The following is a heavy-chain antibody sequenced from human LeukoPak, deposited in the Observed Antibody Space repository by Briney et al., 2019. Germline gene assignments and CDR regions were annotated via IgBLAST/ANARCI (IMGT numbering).Heavy chain of an antibody. CDR3: SRDWIQVGGCAFDI. Sequence: GGSLRLSCAASGFRFSDAAMTWVRQAPGKGLEWVSLIGSVGHSTYYGDSVKGRFTISRDNAKNSMYLQMNSLRAEDTAVYYCSRDWIQVGGCAFDIWGQGTLVTVSS. D-gene: IGHD5-18*01. J-gene: IGHJ3*02. CDR1: GFRFSDAA. CDR2: IGSVGHST. V-gene: IGHV3-23*01.